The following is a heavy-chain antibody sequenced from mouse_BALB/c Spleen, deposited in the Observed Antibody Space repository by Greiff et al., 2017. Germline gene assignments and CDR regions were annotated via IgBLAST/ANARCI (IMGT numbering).Heavy chain of an antibody. CDR3: TRRGPYYRYEYAMDY. V-gene: IGHV1-5*01. CDR2: IYPGNSDT. Sequence: EVQLQQSGTVLARPGASVKMSCKASGYSFTSYWMHWVKQRPGQGLEWIGAIYPGNSDTSYNQKFKGKAKLTAVTSASTAYMELSSLTNEDSAVYYCTRRGPYYRYEYAMDYWGQGTSVTVSS. D-gene: IGHD2-14*01. CDR1: GYSFTSYW. J-gene: IGHJ4*01.